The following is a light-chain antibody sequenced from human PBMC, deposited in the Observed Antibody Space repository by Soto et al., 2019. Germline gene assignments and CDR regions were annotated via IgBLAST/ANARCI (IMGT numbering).Light chain of an antibody. CDR1: QSVSSY. Sequence: EIVLTQSPATLSLSPGERATLSCRASQSVSSYLAWYQQKPGQAPRLLIYDASNRPTGVPARFGGSGSGTAFTPTISSLVPEDVAVYYCQQHINWPPLTFGRGTKVEIK. CDR2: DAS. CDR3: QQHINWPPLT. J-gene: IGKJ4*01. V-gene: IGKV3-11*01.